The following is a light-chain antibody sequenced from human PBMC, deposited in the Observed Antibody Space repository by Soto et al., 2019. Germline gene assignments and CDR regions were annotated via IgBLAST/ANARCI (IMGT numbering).Light chain of an antibody. V-gene: IGLV2-23*01. Sequence: QSALTQPASASGSPGQSITISCTGTSSDVGSYNLVSWYQQHPGKAPKLMIYEGSKRPSGVSNRFSGSKSGNTASLTISGLQAEDEADYYCCSYAGSRVFGGGTQLTVL. CDR1: SSDVGSYNL. CDR2: EGS. CDR3: CSYAGSRV. J-gene: IGLJ3*02.